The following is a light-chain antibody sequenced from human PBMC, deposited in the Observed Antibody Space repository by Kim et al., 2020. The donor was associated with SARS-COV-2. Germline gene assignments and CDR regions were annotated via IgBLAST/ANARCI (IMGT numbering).Light chain of an antibody. CDR3: QQYCSSPYT. CDR1: QSVLYSSNNKNY. Sequence: DIVMTQSPDSLAVSLGERATINCKSSQSVLYSSNNKNYLAWYQQKPGQPPKLLIYWASTRESGVTDRFSGSGSGTDFTLAISSLQAEDVAVYYCQQYCSSPYTFGQGTKLEI. J-gene: IGKJ2*01. CDR2: WAS. V-gene: IGKV4-1*01.